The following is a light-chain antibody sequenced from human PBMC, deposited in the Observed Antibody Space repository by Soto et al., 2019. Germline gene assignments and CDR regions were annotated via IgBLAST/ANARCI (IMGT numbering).Light chain of an antibody. J-gene: IGKJ1*01. Sequence: EIVLTQSPGTLSLSPGERATLSCRASKSVSSSYLAWYQQKPGQAPRLLIYGASSRATGIPDRFSGSGSGTDFTLTISRLEPEDYAVYHCQQYGSSHLTFGQGTKVEIK. CDR2: GAS. CDR1: KSVSSSY. V-gene: IGKV3-20*01. CDR3: QQYGSSHLT.